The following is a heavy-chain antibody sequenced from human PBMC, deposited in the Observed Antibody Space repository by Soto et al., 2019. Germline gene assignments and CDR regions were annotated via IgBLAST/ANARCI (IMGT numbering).Heavy chain of an antibody. D-gene: IGHD3-10*01. Sequence: SDTLSLTCTVSGGSISIYYWSWIRQPPGKGLEWIGYIYYSGSTNYNPSLKSRVTISVDTSKNQFSLKLSSVTAADTAVYYCASASRIWFGPPLAFDYWGQAPLVTVSS. V-gene: IGHV4-59*01. J-gene: IGHJ4*02. CDR2: IYYSGST. CDR3: ASASRIWFGPPLAFDY. CDR1: GGSISIYY.